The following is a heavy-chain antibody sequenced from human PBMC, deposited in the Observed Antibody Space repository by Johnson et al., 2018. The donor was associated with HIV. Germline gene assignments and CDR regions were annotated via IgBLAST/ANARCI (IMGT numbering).Heavy chain of an antibody. CDR2: IYSGGTT. J-gene: IGHJ3*02. D-gene: IGHD6-6*01. Sequence: VQLVESGGGLIQPGGSLRLSCAVSGFTVSSNYMSWVRQAPGKGLEWVSVIYSGGTTNYADSVKGRFTISRDNAKNTLYLQLNSLRVEDTAIYYCARAQLLADDAFNNWGQGTMVTVSS. CDR3: ARAQLLADDAFNN. V-gene: IGHV3-53*01. CDR1: GFTVSSNY.